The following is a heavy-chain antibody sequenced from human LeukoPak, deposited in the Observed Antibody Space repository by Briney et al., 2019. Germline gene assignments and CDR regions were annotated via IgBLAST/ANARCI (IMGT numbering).Heavy chain of an antibody. CDR3: AGGDTAMAHY. D-gene: IGHD5-18*01. CDR1: GFTVSSNY. CDR2: IYSGGST. V-gene: IGHV3-53*01. J-gene: IGHJ4*01. Sequence: GGSLRLSCAASGFTVSSNYMSWVRQAPGKGLEWVSVIYSGGSTYYADSVKGRFTISRDNAKNSLYLQMNSLRAEHTAVYYCAGGDTAMAHYRGHGTLVTVSS.